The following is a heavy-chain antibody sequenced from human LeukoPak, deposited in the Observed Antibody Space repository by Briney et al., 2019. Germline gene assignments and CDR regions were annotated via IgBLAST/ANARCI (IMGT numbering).Heavy chain of an antibody. CDR1: GFTFSSYW. J-gene: IGHJ2*01. D-gene: IGHD2-2*01. CDR3: AKDGIVVVPAAMGYFDL. Sequence: GGSLRLSCAASGFTFSSYWMHWVRQAPGKGLVWVSRINSDGSSTSYADSVKGRFTISRDNAKNTLYLQMNSLRAEDTAVYYCAKDGIVVVPAAMGYFDLWGRGTLVTVSS. CDR2: INSDGSST. V-gene: IGHV3-74*01.